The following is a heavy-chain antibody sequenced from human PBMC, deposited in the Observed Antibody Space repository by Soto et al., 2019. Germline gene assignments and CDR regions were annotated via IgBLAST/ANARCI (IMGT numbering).Heavy chain of an antibody. CDR1: GFTFSSYA. D-gene: IGHD3-10*01. Sequence: GGSLRLSCAASGFTFSSYAMHWVRQAPGKGLEWVAVISYDGSNKYYADSVKGRFTISRDNSKNTLYLQMNSLRAEDTAVYYCARRQLLAYAFDIWGQGTMVTVSS. CDR3: ARRQLLAYAFDI. V-gene: IGHV3-30-3*01. CDR2: ISYDGSNK. J-gene: IGHJ3*02.